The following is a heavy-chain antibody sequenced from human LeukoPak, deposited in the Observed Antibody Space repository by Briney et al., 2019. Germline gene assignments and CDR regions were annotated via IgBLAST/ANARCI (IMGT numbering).Heavy chain of an antibody. CDR3: AEGTNEGSNYYYGMDV. J-gene: IGHJ6*02. D-gene: IGHD1-14*01. Sequence: HSGSTNYNPSLKSRVTISVDTSKNQFSLKLSSVTAADTAVYYCAEGTNEGSNYYYGMDVWGQGTTVTVSS. CDR2: HSGST. V-gene: IGHV4-34*01.